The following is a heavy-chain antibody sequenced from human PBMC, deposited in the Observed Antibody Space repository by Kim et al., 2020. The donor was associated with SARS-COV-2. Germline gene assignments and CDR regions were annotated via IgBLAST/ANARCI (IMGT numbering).Heavy chain of an antibody. J-gene: IGHJ4*02. CDR3: WRRDAGGPFDF. Sequence: GGSLRLSCAASGFTFDDYGMSWVRQAPGKGLEWVSGINRNSDSTGYADSVKGRFTISRDNAKNSLFLQMNSPRAADKALDHYWRRDAGGPFDFWGRGSLV. V-gene: IGHV3-20*01. D-gene: IGHD3-16*01. CDR1: GFTFDDYG. CDR2: INRNSDST.